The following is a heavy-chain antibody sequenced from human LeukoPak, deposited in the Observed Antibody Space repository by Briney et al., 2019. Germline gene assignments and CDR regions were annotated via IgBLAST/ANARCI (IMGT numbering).Heavy chain of an antibody. D-gene: IGHD6-19*01. CDR3: AKDRAVAAYYFDY. CDR1: GFTFSSFG. V-gene: IGHV3-30*02. Sequence: PGGSLRLSCAASGFTFSSFGMHWVRQAPGKGLEWVAFIRSDGTNKDYADSVKGRFTISRDNSKNTLYLQMNSLRAEDTAVYYCAKDRAVAAYYFDYWGQGTLVTVSS. CDR2: IRSDGTNK. J-gene: IGHJ4*02.